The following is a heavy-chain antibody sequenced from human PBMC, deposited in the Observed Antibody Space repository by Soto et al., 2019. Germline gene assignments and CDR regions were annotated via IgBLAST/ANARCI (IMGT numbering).Heavy chain of an antibody. CDR1: GFTLSGYW. J-gene: IGHJ5*02. CDR2: ISSDGSNT. CDR3: TRSDWFDP. V-gene: IGHV3-74*01. Sequence: EVQLVESGGALVQPGESLRLSCTAFGFTLSGYWMHWVRQTPGKGLEWISRISSDGSNTFYADSVKDRFTISRDNTKNTLYLQMNSLRAEDTAVYYCTRSDWFDPWGQGTLVTVSS.